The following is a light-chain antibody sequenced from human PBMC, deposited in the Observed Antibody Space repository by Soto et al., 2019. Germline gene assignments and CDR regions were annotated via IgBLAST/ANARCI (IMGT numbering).Light chain of an antibody. CDR1: QSVSY. V-gene: IGKV3-11*01. Sequence: EIVLTQSPATLSLSPGERATLSCRASQSVSYLAWYQQKPGQAPRLVIYDASNRATGIPARFSGSGSGTDFTLTISGLEPEDFAVYYCQQRSNWLSITFGQGTRLEIE. CDR3: QQRSNWLSIT. J-gene: IGKJ5*01. CDR2: DAS.